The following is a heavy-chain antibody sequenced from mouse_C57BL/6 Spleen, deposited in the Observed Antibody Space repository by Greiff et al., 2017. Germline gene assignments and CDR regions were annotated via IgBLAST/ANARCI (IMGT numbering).Heavy chain of an antibody. D-gene: IGHD4-1*01. CDR1: GFTFSSYG. Sequence: EVKLVESGGDLVKPGGSLKLSCAASGFTFSSYGMSWVRQTPDKRLEWVATISSGGSYTYYPDSVKGRFTISRDNAKNTLYLQMSSLKSEDTAMYYCARHMLGDFDYWGQGTTLTVSS. CDR2: ISSGGSYT. CDR3: ARHMLGDFDY. J-gene: IGHJ2*01. V-gene: IGHV5-6*01.